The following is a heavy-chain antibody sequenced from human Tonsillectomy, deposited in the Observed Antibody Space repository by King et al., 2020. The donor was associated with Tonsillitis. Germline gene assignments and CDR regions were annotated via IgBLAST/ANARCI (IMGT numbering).Heavy chain of an antibody. Sequence: VQLVESGGGLVKPGGSLRLSCAASGFTFSSYSMNWVRQAPGKGLEWVSSISSSSSYIYYADSVKGRFTISRDNAKNSLYLQMNSLRAEDTAVYYCARDGTERSGNWFDSWGQGTLVTVSS. CDR3: ARDGTERSGNWFDS. CDR2: ISSSSSYI. D-gene: IGHD1-1*01. J-gene: IGHJ5*01. V-gene: IGHV3-21*01. CDR1: GFTFSSYS.